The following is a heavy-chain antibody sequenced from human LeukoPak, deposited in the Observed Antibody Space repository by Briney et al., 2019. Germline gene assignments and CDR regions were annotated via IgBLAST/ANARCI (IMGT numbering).Heavy chain of an antibody. CDR2: MTSSGTT. CDR3: AKERATTTAFDY. Sequence: PGGSLRLSCEASGFMFSSNPVAWVRQAPGKGLEWVSIMTSSGTTYYADSVKGRFTISRDNSKNTLYLQMNSLRAEDTAVYYCAKERATTTAFDYWGQGTLVTVSS. J-gene: IGHJ4*02. CDR1: GFMFSSNP. V-gene: IGHV3-23*01. D-gene: IGHD1-26*01.